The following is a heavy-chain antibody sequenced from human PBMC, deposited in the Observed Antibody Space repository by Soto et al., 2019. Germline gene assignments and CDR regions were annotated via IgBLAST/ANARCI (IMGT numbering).Heavy chain of an antibody. CDR2: ISYDGSNK. CDR3: ARGDREDIAVVIGARPGEYGVDV. CDR1: GFTFRIYA. D-gene: IGHD2-15*01. Sequence: QVQLVESGGGVVQPGRSLRLSCAASGFTFRIYAMHGVRQAPGKGLECVAVISYDGSNKFYRDSVKGRFTISRDNSKNTLYLQINSLRYEDTAVYYCARGDREDIAVVIGARPGEYGVDVWGQGTTVTVSS. V-gene: IGHV3-30-3*01. J-gene: IGHJ6*02.